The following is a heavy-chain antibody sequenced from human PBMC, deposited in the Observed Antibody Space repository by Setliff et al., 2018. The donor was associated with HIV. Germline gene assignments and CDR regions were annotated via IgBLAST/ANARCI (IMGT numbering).Heavy chain of an antibody. CDR1: GDSITSYY. CDR3: ARTRGHSLYYFDY. V-gene: IGHV4-59*01. Sequence: SETLSLTCTVSGDSITSYYWSWIRRPPGKGLEWIGYIYYTGSTTYNPSLKSRVTMSGDTSKNKVSLKLRSVSAADTAVYYCARTRGHSLYYFDYWGQGTLVTVSS. CDR2: IYYTGST. D-gene: IGHD5-18*01. J-gene: IGHJ4*02.